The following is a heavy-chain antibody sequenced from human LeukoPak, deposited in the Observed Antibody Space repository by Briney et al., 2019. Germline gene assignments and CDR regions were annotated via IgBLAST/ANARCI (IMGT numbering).Heavy chain of an antibody. V-gene: IGHV3-74*01. J-gene: IGHJ4*02. CDR2: ISPTGSTA. CDR3: AKGKRYPDY. Sequence: PGGSLRLSCIASGFSFSGHWMHWARQLPGKGLVWVSRISPTGSTASYADSVKGRFTISRDNAKNSLYLQMDSLRVEDTAVYYCAKGKRYPDYWGQGTLVTVSS. D-gene: IGHD1-1*01. CDR1: GFSFSGHW.